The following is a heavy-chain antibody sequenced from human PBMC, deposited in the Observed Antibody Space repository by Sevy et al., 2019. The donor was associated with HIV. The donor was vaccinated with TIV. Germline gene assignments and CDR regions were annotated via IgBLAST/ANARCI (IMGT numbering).Heavy chain of an antibody. V-gene: IGHV3-9*01. CDR2: INWNSGSL. CDR3: AKTPMTEAAPYFDF. Sequence: GGSLRLSCAGSGFTFEDYALHWVRQAPGQGLEWVAGINWNSGSLDYAESVKGRFTISRDEAKNSLYLQMDTLRTEDTALYYCAKTPMTEAAPYFDFWGQGTLVTVSS. CDR1: GFTFEDYA. J-gene: IGHJ4*02. D-gene: IGHD6-19*01.